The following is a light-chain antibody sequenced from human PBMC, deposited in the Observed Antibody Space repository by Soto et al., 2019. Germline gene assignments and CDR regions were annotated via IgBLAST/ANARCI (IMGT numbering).Light chain of an antibody. V-gene: IGKV3-15*01. CDR1: QSVRSS. CDR3: QQYNQWPRT. CDR2: GAS. Sequence: EIVMTQSPATLSVYAGEGATLSCRASQSVRSSLAWYQQKPGQAPRLLIYGASTRASGIPARFSGSGSGTEFTLTISSLQSEDFAVYYCQQYNQWPRTFGQGTRVEIK. J-gene: IGKJ1*01.